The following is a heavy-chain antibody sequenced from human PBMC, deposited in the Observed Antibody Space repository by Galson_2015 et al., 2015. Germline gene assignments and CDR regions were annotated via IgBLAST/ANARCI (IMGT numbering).Heavy chain of an antibody. D-gene: IGHD6-13*01. CDR2: LSGSGGST. CDR1: GFTFSSYA. CDR3: AKAGIAAAGASSYYMDV. Sequence: SLRLSCAASGFTFSSYAMSWVRQAPGKGLEWVSALSGSGGSTNYADSVRGRFTISRDNSKNTLYLQMNSLRAEDTAVYYCAKAGIAAAGASSYYMDVWGKGTTVTVSS. V-gene: IGHV3-23*01. J-gene: IGHJ6*03.